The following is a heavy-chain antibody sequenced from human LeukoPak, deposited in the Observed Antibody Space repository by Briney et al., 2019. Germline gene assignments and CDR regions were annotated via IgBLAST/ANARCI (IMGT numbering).Heavy chain of an antibody. Sequence: SQTLSLTCAVSGGSISSGGYSWSWIRQPPGKGLEWIGYIYHSGSTYYNPSLKSRVTISVDRSKNQFSLKLSSVTAADTAVYYCAREAGYDYGDYTLDYWGQGTLVTVSS. V-gene: IGHV4-30-2*01. CDR1: GGSISSGGYS. J-gene: IGHJ4*02. CDR2: IYHSGST. CDR3: AREAGYDYGDYTLDY. D-gene: IGHD4-17*01.